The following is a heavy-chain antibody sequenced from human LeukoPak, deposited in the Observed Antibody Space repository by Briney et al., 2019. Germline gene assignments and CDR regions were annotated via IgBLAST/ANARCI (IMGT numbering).Heavy chain of an antibody. CDR1: GYTFTGYY. V-gene: IGHV1-2*02. Sequence: ASVKVSCKASGYTFTGYYMHWVRQAPGQGLEWMGWINPNSGGTNYAQKFQGRVTMARDTSISTACMELSRLRSDDTAVYYCARDGIAAAVTYYFDYWGQGTLVTVSS. CDR2: INPNSGGT. D-gene: IGHD6-13*01. CDR3: ARDGIAAAVTYYFDY. J-gene: IGHJ4*02.